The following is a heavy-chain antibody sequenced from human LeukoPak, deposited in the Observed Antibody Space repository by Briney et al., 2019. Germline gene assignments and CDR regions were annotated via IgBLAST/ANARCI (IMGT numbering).Heavy chain of an antibody. D-gene: IGHD6-19*01. Sequence: SETLSLTCSISVDSVSRNNAGWNWLRQSPSRGLEWLGRTYYRSKFYNDYAVSVQSRITIDPDTSRNQFSLQLNSVTPEDTAIYYCVRGQWNSIYYFDSWGQGTLVTVSS. V-gene: IGHV6-1*01. J-gene: IGHJ4*02. CDR3: VRGQWNSIYYFDS. CDR1: VDSVSRNNAG. CDR2: TYYRSKFYN.